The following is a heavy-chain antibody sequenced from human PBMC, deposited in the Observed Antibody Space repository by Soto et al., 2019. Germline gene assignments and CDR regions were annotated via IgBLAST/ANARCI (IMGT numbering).Heavy chain of an antibody. CDR3: ARAEGIAAAGPYYYYGMDV. Sequence: ASVKVSCKASGGTFSSYAISWVRQAPGQGLEWMGGIIPIFGTANYAQKFQGRVTITADESTSTAYMELSSLRSEDTAVYYCARAEGIAAAGPYYYYGMDVWGQGTTVTVSS. CDR1: GGTFSSYA. V-gene: IGHV1-69*13. J-gene: IGHJ6*02. CDR2: IIPIFGTA. D-gene: IGHD6-13*01.